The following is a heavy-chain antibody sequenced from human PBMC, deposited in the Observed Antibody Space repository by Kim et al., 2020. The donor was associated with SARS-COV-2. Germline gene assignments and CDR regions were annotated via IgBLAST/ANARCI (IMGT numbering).Heavy chain of an antibody. V-gene: IGHV4-4*02. D-gene: IGHD3-10*01. Sequence: SETLSLTCAVSGDSITNDRWWSWVRQSPAKGLEWIGEIYHSGRTNYNPSLESRVTISLDKSKNQVSLELTSVTAADTAMYYCARDKGEKWTSDALDIWGQGTMVIVSS. CDR2: IYHSGRT. J-gene: IGHJ3*02. CDR3: ARDKGEKWTSDALDI. CDR1: GDSITNDRW.